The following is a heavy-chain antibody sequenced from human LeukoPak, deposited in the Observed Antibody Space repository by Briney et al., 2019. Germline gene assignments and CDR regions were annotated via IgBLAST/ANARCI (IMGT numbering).Heavy chain of an antibody. CDR3: AKDLVEAAAGIDAFDI. J-gene: IGHJ3*02. CDR2: ISGSGGST. CDR1: GFTFSSYA. D-gene: IGHD6-13*01. Sequence: PGGSLRLSCAASGFTFSSYAMSWVRQAPGKGLEWVSAISGSGGSTYYADSVKGRFTISRDNSKNTLYLQMSSLRAEDTAVYYCAKDLVEAAAGIDAFDIWGQGTMVTVSS. V-gene: IGHV3-23*01.